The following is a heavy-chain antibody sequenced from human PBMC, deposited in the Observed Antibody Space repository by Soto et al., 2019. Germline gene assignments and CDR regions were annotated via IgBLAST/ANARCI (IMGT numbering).Heavy chain of an antibody. D-gene: IGHD3-10*01. Sequence: GGSLRLSCAASAITFDSYIMNWVRQTPGKGLEWVASISASSTYTYYAASVRGRFTISRDNARNSLYLLMNSLRLDDKTVYYCLGAKFGSLYNGFDALGQGTLVTGAS. CDR3: LGAKFGSLYNGFDA. V-gene: IGHV3-21*01. CDR2: ISASSTYT. J-gene: IGHJ5*02. CDR1: AITFDSYI.